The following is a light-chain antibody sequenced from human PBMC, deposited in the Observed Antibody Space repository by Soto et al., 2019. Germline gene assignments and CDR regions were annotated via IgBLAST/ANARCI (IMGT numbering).Light chain of an antibody. Sequence: QSALTQPASVSGSPGQSITISCTGTSSDVGTYNLVSWYQHHPGKAPKLMIYEVSKRPSGVSNRFSGSKSGSTASLTISGLQAADEADYYCCAYAGSGTYVVGSGTKLTVL. J-gene: IGLJ1*01. CDR2: EVS. CDR1: SSDVGTYNL. V-gene: IGLV2-23*02. CDR3: CAYAGSGTYV.